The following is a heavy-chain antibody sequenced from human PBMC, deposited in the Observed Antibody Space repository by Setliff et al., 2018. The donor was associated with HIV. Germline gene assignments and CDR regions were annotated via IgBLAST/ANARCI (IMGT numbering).Heavy chain of an antibody. J-gene: IGHJ4*02. CDR3: AVHYYDSSGYDY. CDR1: GFTFSSYS. V-gene: IGHV3-21*01. D-gene: IGHD3-22*01. CDR2: ISSSSSYI. Sequence: GGSLRLSCAASGFTFSSYSMNWVRQAPGKGLEWVSSISSSSSYIYYADPVKGRFTISRDNAKNSLYLQMNSLRAEDTAVYYCAVHYYDSSGYDYWGQGTLVTVSS.